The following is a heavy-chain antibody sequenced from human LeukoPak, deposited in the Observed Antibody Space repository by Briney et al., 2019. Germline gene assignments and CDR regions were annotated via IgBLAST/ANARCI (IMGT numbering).Heavy chain of an antibody. V-gene: IGHV4-34*01. CDR1: GGSFSGYY. CDR2: INHSGST. Sequence: SETLSLTCAVYGGSFSGYYWSWIRQPPGKGLEWIGEINHSGSTNYNPSLKSRVTISVDTSKNQFSLKLSSVTAADTAVYYCARCGRLPYSSSSGWFDPWGQGTLVTVSS. D-gene: IGHD6-6*01. CDR3: ARCGRLPYSSSSGWFDP. J-gene: IGHJ5*02.